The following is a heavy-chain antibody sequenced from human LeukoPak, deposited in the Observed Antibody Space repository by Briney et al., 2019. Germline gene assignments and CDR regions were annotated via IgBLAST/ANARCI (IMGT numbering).Heavy chain of an antibody. D-gene: IGHD5-18*01. CDR2: IYYSGST. V-gene: IGHV4-59*01. CDR3: ASGIRAAMVGYYFDY. Sequence: PSETLSLTCTVSGGSISSYYWSWIRQPPGKGLEWIGYIYYSGSTNYNPSLKSRVTISVDTSKNQFSLKLSSVTAADTAVYYCASGIRAAMVGYYFDYWGQGTLVTVSS. CDR1: GGSISSYY. J-gene: IGHJ4*02.